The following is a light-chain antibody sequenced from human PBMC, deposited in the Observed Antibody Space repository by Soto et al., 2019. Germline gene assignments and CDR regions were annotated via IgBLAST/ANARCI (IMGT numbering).Light chain of an antibody. Sequence: IRRNKSPSSLSASEGDRVTITXRASHGIRTDLCWYQQKPGXAPEXXXAHXSSLQIGCPSSLSGSGSGTDFTRTISSHQPDYCDSYYLLHDYKHTRPFGHGAKLDIK. CDR1: HGIRTD. CDR2: HXS. V-gene: IGKV1-6*01. CDR3: LHDYKHTRP. J-gene: IGKJ1*01.